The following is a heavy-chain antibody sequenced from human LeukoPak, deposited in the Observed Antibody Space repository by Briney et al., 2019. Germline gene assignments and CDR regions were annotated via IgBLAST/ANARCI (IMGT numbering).Heavy chain of an antibody. D-gene: IGHD3-3*01. CDR1: GFTFSSYA. CDR3: AKSVGRFLEWLDNYYYYYYGMDV. J-gene: IGHJ6*02. V-gene: IGHV3-23*01. CDR2: IIGSGGST. Sequence: GGSLRLSCAASGFTFSSYAMSWVRQAPGKGLEWVSAIIGSGGSTYYADSVKGRFTISRDNSKNTLYLQMNSLRAEDTAVYYCAKSVGRFLEWLDNYYYYYYGMDVWGQGTTVTVSS.